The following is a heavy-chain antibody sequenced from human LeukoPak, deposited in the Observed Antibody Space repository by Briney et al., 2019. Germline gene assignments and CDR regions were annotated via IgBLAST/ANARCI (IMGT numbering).Heavy chain of an antibody. CDR3: ARAPIDTAGRDY. CDR1: GFTFSSYS. J-gene: IGHJ4*02. D-gene: IGHD5-18*01. CDR2: ISSSSSTI. Sequence: GGSLRLSCAASGFTFSSYSMKWVRQAPGKGLEWVPYISSSSSTIYYADSVKGRFTISRDNAKNSLYLQMNGLRAEDTAVYYCARAPIDTAGRDYWGQGTLVTVSS. V-gene: IGHV3-48*01.